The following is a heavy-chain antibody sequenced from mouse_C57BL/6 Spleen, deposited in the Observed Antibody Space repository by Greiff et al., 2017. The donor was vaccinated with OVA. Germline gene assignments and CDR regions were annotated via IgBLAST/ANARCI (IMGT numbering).Heavy chain of an antibody. CDR2: INPNNGGT. CDR3: ARSAFIYYCSSHWDFDV. D-gene: IGHD1-1*01. V-gene: IGHV1-18*01. CDR1: GYTFTDYY. J-gene: IGHJ1*03. Sequence: EVQLQQSGPELVKPGASVKIPCKASGYTFTDYYMDWVKQSPGKSLEWIGDINPNNGGTIYNQKFKGKATLTVDKSTSTAYMELRSLTSEDTAVYYCARSAFIYYCSSHWDFDVWGTGTTVTVSS.